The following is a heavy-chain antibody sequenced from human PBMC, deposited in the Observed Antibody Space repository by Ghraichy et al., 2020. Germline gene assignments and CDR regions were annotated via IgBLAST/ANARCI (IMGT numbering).Heavy chain of an antibody. D-gene: IGHD6-19*01. CDR3: ARDSVRYSSGWEGFDP. V-gene: IGHV4-4*07. CDR1: GGSISSYY. CDR2: IYTSGSI. J-gene: IGHJ5*02. Sequence: ETLSLTCTVSGGSISSYYWSWIRQPAGKGLEWIGRIYTSGSINYNPSLKSRVTMSVDTSKNQFSLKLSSVTAADTAVYYCARDSVRYSSGWEGFDPWGQGTLVTVSS.